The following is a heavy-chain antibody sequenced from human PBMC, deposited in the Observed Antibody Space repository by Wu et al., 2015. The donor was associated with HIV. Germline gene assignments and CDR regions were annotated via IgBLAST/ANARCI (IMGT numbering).Heavy chain of an antibody. CDR3: ATSYYGSGSYPNFYYYYAMDV. Sequence: QVQLVQSGAEMKKPGSSVKVSCKASGGTFSSFAISWMRQAPGQGLEWMGGIIPLFPTTIYGQKFHGRVTITADETTSTSYMELSSLKSEDTAVYYCATSYYGSGSYPNFYYYYAMDVWGQGTTVTVSS. V-gene: IGHV1-69*12. CDR2: IIPLFPTT. D-gene: IGHD3-10*01. CDR1: GGTFSSFA. J-gene: IGHJ6*02.